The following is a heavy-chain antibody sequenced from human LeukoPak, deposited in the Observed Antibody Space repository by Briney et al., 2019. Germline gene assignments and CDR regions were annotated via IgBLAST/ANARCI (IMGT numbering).Heavy chain of an antibody. CDR1: GFTFSSYS. D-gene: IGHD1-26*01. CDR3: ARDLLRYSGSYIDY. V-gene: IGHV3-21*01. Sequence: GGSLRLSCAASGFTFSSYSMNWVRQAPGKGLEWVSSISSSSSYIYYADSVKGRFTISRDNAKNSLYLQMNSLRAEDTAVYYCARDLLRYSGSYIDYWGQGTLVTVSS. J-gene: IGHJ4*02. CDR2: ISSSSSYI.